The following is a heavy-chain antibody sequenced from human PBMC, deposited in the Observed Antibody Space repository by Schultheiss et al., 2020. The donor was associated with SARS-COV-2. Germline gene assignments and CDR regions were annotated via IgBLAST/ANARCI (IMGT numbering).Heavy chain of an antibody. CDR1: GGSFSGYY. CDR3: ARGARIDY. Sequence: SQTLSLTCAVYGGSFSGYYWSWIRQPPGKGLEWIGEINHSGSTNYNPSLKSRVTISVDTSKNQFSLKLSSVTAADTAVYYCARGARIDYWGQGTLVTVSS. J-gene: IGHJ4*02. V-gene: IGHV4-34*01. CDR2: INHSGST.